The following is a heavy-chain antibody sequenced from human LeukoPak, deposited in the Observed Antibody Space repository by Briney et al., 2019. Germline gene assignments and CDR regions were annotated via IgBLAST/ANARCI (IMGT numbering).Heavy chain of an antibody. D-gene: IGHD3-3*01. Sequence: PGGSLRLSCAASGFTFSSYAMHWVRQAPGKGLEWEAVISYDGSNKYYADSVKGRFTISRDNSKNTLYLQMNSLRAEDTAVYYCARPPYDFWSGPFDYWGQGTLVTVSS. CDR2: ISYDGSNK. CDR3: ARPPYDFWSGPFDY. CDR1: GFTFSSYA. V-gene: IGHV3-30*04. J-gene: IGHJ4*02.